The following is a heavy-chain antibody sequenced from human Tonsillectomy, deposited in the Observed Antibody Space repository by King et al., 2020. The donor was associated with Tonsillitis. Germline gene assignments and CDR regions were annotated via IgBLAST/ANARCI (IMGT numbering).Heavy chain of an antibody. Sequence: VQLVESGAEVKKPGESLKISCKGPAYSFTSYWIGWVRQMPGKGLEGMGIIYPGDSDTRYSPSFQGQVTISADKSITTAYLQGSRLKASDTAMYYCARTLYYYDSGGWAAFDIWGQGTMVTVSS. CDR3: ARTLYYYDSGGWAAFDI. V-gene: IGHV5-51*03. J-gene: IGHJ3*02. CDR1: AYSFTSYW. CDR2: IYPGDSDT. D-gene: IGHD3-22*01.